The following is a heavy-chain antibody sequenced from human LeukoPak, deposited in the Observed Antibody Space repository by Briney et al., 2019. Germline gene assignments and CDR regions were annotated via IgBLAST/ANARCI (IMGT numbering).Heavy chain of an antibody. J-gene: IGHJ4*02. Sequence: SETLSLTCTVSGGSISSGGYHWSWIRQHPGKGLEWIGYIYYSGSTYYNPSLKSRVTISVDTSKNQFSLKLSSVTAADTAVYYCARAITYYYDSSGYPPAPYYFDYWGQGTLVTVSS. D-gene: IGHD3-22*01. V-gene: IGHV4-31*03. CDR3: ARAITYYYDSSGYPPAPYYFDY. CDR2: IYYSGST. CDR1: GGSISSGGYH.